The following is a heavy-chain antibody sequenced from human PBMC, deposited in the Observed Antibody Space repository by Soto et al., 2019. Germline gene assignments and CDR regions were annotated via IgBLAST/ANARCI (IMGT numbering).Heavy chain of an antibody. CDR1: CGPISSSSYY. D-gene: IGHD1-26*01. J-gene: IGHJ4*02. CDR3: ATFLGALYYFDY. V-gene: IGHV4-39*01. CDR2: IYYSGST. Sequence: SETLSLTCTVSCGPISSSSYYWGWIRQPPGKGLEWIGSIYYSGSTYYNPSLKSRVTISVDTSKNQFSLKLSSVTAADTAVYYCATFLGALYYFDYWGQGTLVTVSS.